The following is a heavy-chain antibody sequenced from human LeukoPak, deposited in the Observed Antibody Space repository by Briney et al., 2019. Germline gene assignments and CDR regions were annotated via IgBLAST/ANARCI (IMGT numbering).Heavy chain of an antibody. CDR3: ARAKQVAYYYYYMDV. V-gene: IGHV4-4*07. D-gene: IGHD6-6*01. Sequence: SETLSLTCTVSGGSISSYYWSWIRQPAGKGLEWIGSIYYSGSTYYNPSLKSRVTISVDTSKNQFSLKLSSVTAADTAVYYCARAKQVAYYYYYMDVWGKGTTLTVSS. J-gene: IGHJ6*03. CDR2: IYYSGST. CDR1: GGSISSYY.